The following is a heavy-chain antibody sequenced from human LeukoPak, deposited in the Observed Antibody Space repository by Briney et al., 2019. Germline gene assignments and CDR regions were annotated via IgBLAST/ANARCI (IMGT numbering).Heavy chain of an antibody. J-gene: IGHJ6*04. V-gene: IGHV3-7*03. Sequence: GGSLRLSCAASGFTFNDYWMTWVRQAPGKGLEWVAHIKQDGSEKYYVDSLKGRFTISRDNAKNSLFLQMNSLRAEDTAVYSCVRDCSSASLSSGCYYAMDVWGKGTTVTVSS. CDR2: IKQDGSEK. CDR3: VRDCSSASLSSGCYYAMDV. D-gene: IGHD2-2*01. CDR1: GFTFNDYW.